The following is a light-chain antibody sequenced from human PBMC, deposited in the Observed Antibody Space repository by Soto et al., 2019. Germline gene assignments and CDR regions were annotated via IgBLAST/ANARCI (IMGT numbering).Light chain of an antibody. CDR1: SSDLGGYNY. CDR3: SSYTSSSTLGV. V-gene: IGLV2-14*01. J-gene: IGLJ2*01. Sequence: QSALTQPASVSGSPGQSITISCTGTSSDLGGYNYVSWYQQHPGKAPKLMIYDVSNRPSGVSNRFSGSKSGNTASLTISGLQAEDDAAYYCSSYTSSSTLGVFGGGTKLTVL. CDR2: DVS.